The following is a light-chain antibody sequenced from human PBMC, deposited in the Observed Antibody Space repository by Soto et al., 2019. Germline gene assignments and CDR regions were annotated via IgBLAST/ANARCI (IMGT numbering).Light chain of an antibody. CDR3: QHSYSTPIT. V-gene: IGKV1-39*01. CDR1: HNINNY. J-gene: IGKJ5*01. CDR2: AAS. Sequence: DIQMTQSPSALSASVGDRVTITCRASHNINNYLSWYQQKPGKAPKLLIYAASNLQTGVPSRFSGSGSGTDFTLTINSLQPEDFATYSCQHSYSTPITFGQGRLPAVK.